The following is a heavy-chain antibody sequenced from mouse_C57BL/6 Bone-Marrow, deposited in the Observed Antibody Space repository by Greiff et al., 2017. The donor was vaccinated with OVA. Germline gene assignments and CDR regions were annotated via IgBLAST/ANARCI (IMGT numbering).Heavy chain of an antibody. J-gene: IGHJ1*03. D-gene: IGHD1-1*01. CDR3: ARVRITTVVAHWYFDV. CDR1: GFTFSSYG. V-gene: IGHV5-6*01. CDR2: ISSGGSYT. Sequence: EVKLVESGGDLVKPGGSLKLSCAASGFTFSSYGMSWVRQTPDKRLEWVATISSGGSYTYYPDSVKGRFTISRDNAKNTLYLQMSSLKSEDTAMYYCARVRITTVVAHWYFDVWGTGTTVTVSS.